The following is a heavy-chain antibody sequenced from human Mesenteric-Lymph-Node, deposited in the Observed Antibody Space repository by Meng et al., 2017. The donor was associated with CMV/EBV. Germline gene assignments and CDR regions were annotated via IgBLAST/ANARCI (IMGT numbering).Heavy chain of an antibody. Sequence: SCKPSGFTLVSNAMNWVRQPPGQGLEWMGWVNVKTGDPTYAQDFTGRFVFSFDTSVSTTYLQISSLKTEDTAVYYCASGWGTGPLDYWGQGTLVTVSS. D-gene: IGHD3-16*01. J-gene: IGHJ4*02. V-gene: IGHV7-4-1*02. CDR1: GFTLVSNA. CDR2: VNVKTGDP. CDR3: ASGWGTGPLDY.